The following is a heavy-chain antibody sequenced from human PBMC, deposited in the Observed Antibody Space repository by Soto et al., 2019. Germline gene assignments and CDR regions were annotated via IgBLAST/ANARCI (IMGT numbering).Heavy chain of an antibody. CDR3: ARVLRPNTVWFDP. Sequence: ASVKVSCKASGYTFTGYYMHWVRQAPGQGLEWMGWINPNSGGTNYAQKFQGRVTMTRDTSISTAYMELNRLRSDDTAVYYCARVLRPNTVWFDPWGQGTLVTVSS. V-gene: IGHV1-2*02. CDR2: INPNSGGT. D-gene: IGHD4-17*01. J-gene: IGHJ5*02. CDR1: GYTFTGYY.